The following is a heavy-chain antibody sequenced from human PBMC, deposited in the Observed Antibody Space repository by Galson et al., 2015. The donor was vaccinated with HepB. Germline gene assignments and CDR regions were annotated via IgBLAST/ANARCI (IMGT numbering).Heavy chain of an antibody. D-gene: IGHD3-9*01. CDR3: ARETGFYPDN. Sequence: SLRLSCAASGFTFSIYSMNWVRQAPGKGLEWVSYISSSGSGRYYADSVKGRFTISRDNAKNSLYLQMDSLGDEDTAVYYCARETGFYPDNWGQGTLVTVSS. V-gene: IGHV3-48*02. CDR1: GFTFSIYS. CDR2: ISSSGSGR. J-gene: IGHJ4*02.